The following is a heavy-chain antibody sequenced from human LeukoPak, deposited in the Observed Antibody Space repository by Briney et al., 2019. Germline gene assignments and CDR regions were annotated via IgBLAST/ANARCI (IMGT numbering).Heavy chain of an antibody. CDR1: GYSISSGYY. D-gene: IGHD3-3*01. Sequence: SETLSLTCAVSGYSISSGYYWGWIRQPPGKGLEWIGSIYHSGSTYYNPSLKSRVTISVDTSKNQFSLKLGSVTAADTAVYYCARQSTYDFWSGYYRGDPNWFDPWGQGTLVAVSS. J-gene: IGHJ5*02. CDR3: ARQSTYDFWSGYYRGDPNWFDP. V-gene: IGHV4-38-2*01. CDR2: IYHSGST.